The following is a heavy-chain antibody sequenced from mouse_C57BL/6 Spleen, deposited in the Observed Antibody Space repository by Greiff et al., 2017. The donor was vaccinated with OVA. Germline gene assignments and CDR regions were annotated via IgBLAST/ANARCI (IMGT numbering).Heavy chain of an antibody. D-gene: IGHD2-1*01. CDR2: IDPSDSYT. CDR1: GYTFTSYW. CDR3: AWGNYTWFAY. J-gene: IGHJ3*01. Sequence: QVQLQQPGAELVMPGASVKLSCKASGYTFTSYWMHWVKQRPGQGLEWIGEIDPSDSYTNYNQKFNGKSTLTVDKSSSTAYMQLSSLTSEDSAVYYCAWGNYTWFAYWGQGTLVTVSA. V-gene: IGHV1-69*01.